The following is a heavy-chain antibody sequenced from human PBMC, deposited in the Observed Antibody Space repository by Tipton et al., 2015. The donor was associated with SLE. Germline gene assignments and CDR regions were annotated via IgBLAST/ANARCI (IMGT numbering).Heavy chain of an antibody. Sequence: SLRLSCAASGFTFSSYEMNWVRQAPGKGLEWVSYISSSGSTIYYADSVKGRFTISRDNAKNSLYPQMNSLRAEDTAVYYCARDHLSSYYDFWSGHFDYWGQGTLVTVSS. CDR1: GFTFSSYE. V-gene: IGHV3-48*03. CDR2: ISSSGSTI. J-gene: IGHJ4*02. D-gene: IGHD3-3*01. CDR3: ARDHLSSYYDFWSGHFDY.